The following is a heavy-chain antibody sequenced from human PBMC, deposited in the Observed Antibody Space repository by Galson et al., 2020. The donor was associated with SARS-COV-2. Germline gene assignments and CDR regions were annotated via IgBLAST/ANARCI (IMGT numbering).Heavy chain of an antibody. J-gene: IGHJ4*02. CDR2: ISDSGGTT. Sequence: GGSLRLSSAASGFTFSYSAMSWVRQAPGTGLEWVSAISDSGGTTYYADSVEGRFTISRDNSKNTLALQMNSLRAEDTAIYYCAKGPWERYYFGSGSVYFDYWGQGTLVTVSS. CDR3: AKGPWERYYFGSGSVYFDY. CDR1: GFTFSYSA. D-gene: IGHD3-10*01. V-gene: IGHV3-23*01.